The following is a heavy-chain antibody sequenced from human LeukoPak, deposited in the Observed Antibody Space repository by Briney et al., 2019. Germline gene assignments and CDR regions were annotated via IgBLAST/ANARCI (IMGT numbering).Heavy chain of an antibody. J-gene: IGHJ4*02. V-gene: IGHV3-74*01. Sequence: PGGSLRLSCAASGFSFSNYWMHWVRQASGKGLVWVSRINSDGISTTYADSVKGRFTISRDNAKNTLYLQMNSLRADDTAVYCCAREYCSSKSCPTFDYWGQGTRVTVSS. CDR1: GFSFSNYW. CDR3: AREYCSSKSCPTFDY. CDR2: INSDGIST. D-gene: IGHD2-2*01.